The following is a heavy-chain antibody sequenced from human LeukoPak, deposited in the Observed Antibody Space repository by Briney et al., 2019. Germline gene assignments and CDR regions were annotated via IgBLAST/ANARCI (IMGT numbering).Heavy chain of an antibody. CDR2: TNHRGSV. D-gene: IGHD6-19*01. CDR1: GESFSGYF. Sequence: SETLSLTCRASGESFSGYFWNWVRQPPGKGLEWIGETNHRGSVHYNPSIKSRVTISIDTSKKQFSLKLSSVTAADTAVYYCARQTRHRVPPSFNIAVGRRGAFDYWGQGTLVTVSS. J-gene: IGHJ4*02. CDR3: ARQTRHRVPPSFNIAVGRRGAFDY. V-gene: IGHV4-34*01.